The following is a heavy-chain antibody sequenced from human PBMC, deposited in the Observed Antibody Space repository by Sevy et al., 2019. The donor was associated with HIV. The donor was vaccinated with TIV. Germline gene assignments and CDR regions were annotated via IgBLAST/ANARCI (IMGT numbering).Heavy chain of an antibody. Sequence: GGSLRLSCAASGFTFSSYGMHWVRQAPGKGLEWVAVIWYDGSNKYYADSVKGRFTISRDNSKNTLYLQMNSLRAEDTAVYYCARERGYDFWSRYYTGYFDYWGQGTLVTVSS. CDR1: GFTFSSYG. V-gene: IGHV3-33*01. CDR3: ARERGYDFWSRYYTGYFDY. D-gene: IGHD3-3*01. J-gene: IGHJ4*02. CDR2: IWYDGSNK.